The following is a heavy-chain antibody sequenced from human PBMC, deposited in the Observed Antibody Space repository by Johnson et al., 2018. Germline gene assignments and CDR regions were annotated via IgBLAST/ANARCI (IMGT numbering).Heavy chain of an antibody. V-gene: IGHV3-74*01. CDR2: IRGGGRTI. CDR3: ATGQWRVPGYQYYMDV. J-gene: IGHJ6*03. CDR1: GSSW. D-gene: IGHD6-19*01. Sequence: EQLQESGGGLVQPGGSLRLYCAGSGSSWLFWVRQAPGKGLVWVSPIRGGGRTIGDADSVKGRFTVSRVNAKNTPYLQLNSLTAEETAIYFCATGQWRVPGYQYYMDVWGKGTTVTVSS.